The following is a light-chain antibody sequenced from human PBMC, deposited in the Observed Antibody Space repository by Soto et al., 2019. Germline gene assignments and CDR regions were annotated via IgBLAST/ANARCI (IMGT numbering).Light chain of an antibody. CDR2: DAS. V-gene: IGKV1-5*01. J-gene: IGKJ1*01. CDR3: QQYNSYSGT. Sequence: DIQMTQSPSTLSASVGDRVTITCRASQSISSWLAWYKQKPGKAPKLLIYDASSLESGVPSRFSGSGSGTEFTLTISSLQPDDFATYYCQQYNSYSGTFGPGTKVEIK. CDR1: QSISSW.